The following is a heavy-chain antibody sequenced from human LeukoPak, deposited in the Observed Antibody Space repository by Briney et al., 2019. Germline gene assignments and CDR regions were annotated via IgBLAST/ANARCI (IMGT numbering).Heavy chain of an antibody. CDR3: ARDASIAARGFDY. CDR2: ISAYNGNT. CDR1: GGTFSSYA. J-gene: IGHJ4*02. D-gene: IGHD6-6*01. V-gene: IGHV1-18*01. Sequence: ASVKVSCKASGGTFSSYAISWVRQAPGQGLEWMGWISAYNGNTNYAQKLQGRVTMTTDISTSTAYMELRSLRSDDTAVYYCARDASIAARGFDYWGQGTLVTVSS.